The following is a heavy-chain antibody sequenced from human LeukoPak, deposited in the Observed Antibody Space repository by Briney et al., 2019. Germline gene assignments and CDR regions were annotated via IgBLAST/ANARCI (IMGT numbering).Heavy chain of an antibody. J-gene: IGHJ4*02. Sequence: PSETLSPTCTVSGGSITSGDYYWSWIRQPPGKGLEWIGYIYYGESTDYNPSLKSRVTMSLDTSKNQFSLKLSSVTAADTVVYYCARVYYGSGSLYYFDYWGQGTLVTVSS. CDR2: IYYGEST. V-gene: IGHV4-30-4*01. CDR3: ARVYYGSGSLYYFDY. D-gene: IGHD3-10*01. CDR1: GGSITSGDYY.